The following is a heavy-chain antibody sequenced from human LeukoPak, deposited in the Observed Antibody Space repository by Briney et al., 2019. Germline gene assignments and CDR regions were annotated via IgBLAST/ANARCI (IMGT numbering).Heavy chain of an antibody. J-gene: IGHJ6*02. V-gene: IGHV4-59*08. Sequence: SETLSLTCTVSGGSISSYYWSWIRQPPGKGLEWIGYIYYSGSTNYNPSLKSRVTISVDTSKNQFSLKLSSETAADTAVYYCARQPIAAAGNLYYYYGMDVWGQGTTVTVSS. CDR2: IYYSGST. CDR3: ARQPIAAAGNLYYYYGMDV. CDR1: GGSISSYY. D-gene: IGHD6-13*01.